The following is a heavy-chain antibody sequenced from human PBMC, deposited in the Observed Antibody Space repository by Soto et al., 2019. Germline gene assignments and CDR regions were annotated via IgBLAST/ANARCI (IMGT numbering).Heavy chain of an antibody. D-gene: IGHD5-18*01. V-gene: IGHV3-48*03. CDR2: ISSSGSTI. CDR1: GFTFSSYE. CDR3: ARSATRGYSYGYPYYFDY. Sequence: EVQLVESGGGLVQPGGSLRLSCAASGFTFSSYEMNWVRQAPGKGLEWVSYISSSGSTIYYADSVKGRFTISRDNAKNSLYLQMNSLRAEDTDVYYCARSATRGYSYGYPYYFDYWGQGTLVTVSS. J-gene: IGHJ4*02.